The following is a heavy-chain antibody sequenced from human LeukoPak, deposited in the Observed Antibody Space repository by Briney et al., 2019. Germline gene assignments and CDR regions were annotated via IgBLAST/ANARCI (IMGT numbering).Heavy chain of an antibody. CDR2: IYTTGAT. CDR1: GGSISSYY. V-gene: IGHV4-4*07. J-gene: IGHJ4*02. CDR3: ARQGYTASYYFLDY. D-gene: IGHD1-26*01. Sequence: SETLSLTCTVSGGSISSYYWSWIRQPPGKGLEWIGRIYTTGATFYNPSLKTRLTMSIDTSKNQFSLRLTSVVAADTAVYYCARQGYTASYYFLDYWSQGTLVTVSS.